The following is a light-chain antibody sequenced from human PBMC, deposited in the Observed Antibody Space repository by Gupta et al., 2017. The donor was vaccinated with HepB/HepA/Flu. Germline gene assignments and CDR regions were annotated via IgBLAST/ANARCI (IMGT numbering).Light chain of an antibody. V-gene: IGLV2-14*03. CDR2: DVS. Sequence: QSALTQPASVSGSPGQSITISCTGTSSDVGGYNYVSWYQQHPGKAPQLIIYDVSNRPAGVASRFSGSKAGNTASLTISGPEEEDAADYYCTADTSSNTLVFGGGTKLTVL. CDR3: TADTSSNTLV. CDR1: SSDVGGYNY. J-gene: IGLJ2*01.